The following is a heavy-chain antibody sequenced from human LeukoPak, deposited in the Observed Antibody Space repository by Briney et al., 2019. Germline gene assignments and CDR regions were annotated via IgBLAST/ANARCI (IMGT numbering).Heavy chain of an antibody. D-gene: IGHD3-22*01. J-gene: IGHJ5*02. CDR1: GFTFSSYA. Sequence: GGSLRLSCAASGFTFSSYAMSWVRQAPGKGLECVSAISGSGGSTYYTHSVKGRFTISRDNSKNTLYLQMNSLRAEDTAVYYCAKDPESYYYDSSGSENWFDPWGQGTLVTVSS. V-gene: IGHV3-23*01. CDR3: AKDPESYYYDSSGSENWFDP. CDR2: ISGSGGST.